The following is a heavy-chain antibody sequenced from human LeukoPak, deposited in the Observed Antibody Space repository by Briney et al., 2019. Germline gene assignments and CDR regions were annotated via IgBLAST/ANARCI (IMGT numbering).Heavy chain of an antibody. D-gene: IGHD3-22*01. CDR1: GGSLSSYY. Sequence: SETLSLTCTVSGGSLSSYYWSWLRQPPGKGREWIGYIYYSGSTNYNPSLKSRVTIPVDTSKNQFSLKLSSVTAADTAVYYCARVPYDSSGYATDAFDIWGQGTMVTVSS. CDR3: ARVPYDSSGYATDAFDI. J-gene: IGHJ3*02. V-gene: IGHV4-59*01. CDR2: IYYSGST.